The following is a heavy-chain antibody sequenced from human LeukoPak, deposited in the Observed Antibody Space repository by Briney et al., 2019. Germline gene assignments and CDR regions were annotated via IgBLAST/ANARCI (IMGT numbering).Heavy chain of an antibody. D-gene: IGHD4-23*01. V-gene: IGHV3-23*01. Sequence: PGGSLRLSCAASGFSFNNYAMSWVRQAPEKGLEWVSAISTTGGSTYYADSVKGRFTISRDNSKNTLSLQMDSLRVEDTAVYYCAKDWTTVVTPKGYYFDSWGQGTLVTVSS. J-gene: IGHJ4*02. CDR2: ISTTGGST. CDR1: GFSFNNYA. CDR3: AKDWTTVVTPKGYYFDS.